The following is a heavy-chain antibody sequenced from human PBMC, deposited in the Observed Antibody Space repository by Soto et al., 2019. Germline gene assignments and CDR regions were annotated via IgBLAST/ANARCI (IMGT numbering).Heavy chain of an antibody. Sequence: QVQLVQSGPEVKEPGASVRVSCKASGYTFINYNIFWVRQVPGQGLEWMGWISTSNGDTNYAQNFQGRVTMTTDTSTNTAYVELRSLRYDDTAIYYCARDITGATGDYWGRGTLVTVSS. D-gene: IGHD1-26*01. V-gene: IGHV1-18*01. CDR1: GYTFINYN. CDR3: ARDITGATGDY. CDR2: ISTSNGDT. J-gene: IGHJ4*02.